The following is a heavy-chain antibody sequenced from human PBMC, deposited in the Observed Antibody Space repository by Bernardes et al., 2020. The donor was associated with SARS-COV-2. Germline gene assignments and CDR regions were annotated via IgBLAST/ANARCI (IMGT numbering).Heavy chain of an antibody. V-gene: IGHV3-48*01. J-gene: IGHJ4*02. D-gene: IGHD5-18*01. CDR3: ARVPRVQLWFLDDY. CDR1: GFTFSNYN. CDR2: ISSSSSTI. Sequence: GSLRLPCAASGFTFSNYNLNWVRPAPGKGLEWVSYISSSSSTIYYADSVKGRFTISRDNAKNSLYLQMNSLRAEDTAVYYCARVPRVQLWFLDDYWGQGTLVTVSS.